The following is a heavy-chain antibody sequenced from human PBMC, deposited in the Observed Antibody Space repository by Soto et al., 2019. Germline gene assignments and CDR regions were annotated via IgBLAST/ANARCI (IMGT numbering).Heavy chain of an antibody. J-gene: IGHJ6*02. D-gene: IGHD3-22*01. CDR1: GYTFWNFG. CDR3: ARLPTRGYHTHYYYGMDV. CDR2: ISPYNDNT. V-gene: IGHV1-18*01. Sequence: QVYLEQSGAEVKKPGASVKVTCKASGYTFWNFGISWVRQAPGQGLEWMGWISPYNDNTNSAQKFQDRVTMTTDTSTSTAYMELRRLRSEDTAVYYCARLPTRGYHTHYYYGMDVWGQGTTVTVSS.